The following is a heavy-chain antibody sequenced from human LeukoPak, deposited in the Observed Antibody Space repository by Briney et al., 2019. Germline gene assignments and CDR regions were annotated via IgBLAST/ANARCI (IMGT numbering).Heavy chain of an antibody. Sequence: SETLSLTCTVSGGSISSSSYYWGWIRQPPGKGLEWIGSIYYSGSTYYNPSLKRRVTISVDTSKNQFSLKLSSVTAADTAVYYCARHGGSNILTGYYDYWSQGTLVTVSS. CDR3: ARHGGSNILTGYYDY. D-gene: IGHD3-9*01. V-gene: IGHV4-39*01. CDR2: IYYSGST. CDR1: GGSISSSSYY. J-gene: IGHJ4*02.